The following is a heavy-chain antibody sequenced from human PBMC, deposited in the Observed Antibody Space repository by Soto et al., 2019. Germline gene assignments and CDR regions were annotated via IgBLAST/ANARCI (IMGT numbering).Heavy chain of an antibody. J-gene: IGHJ5*02. CDR2: IYYSGST. Sequence: PSETLSLTCTVSGVSISSYYWSWIRQPPGKGLEWIGYIYYSGSTNYNPSLKSRVTISVDTSKNQFSLKLSSVTAADTAVYYCARSIFPRGQGTLVTVS. CDR1: GVSISSYY. V-gene: IGHV4-59*08. CDR3: ARSIFP. D-gene: IGHD6-6*01.